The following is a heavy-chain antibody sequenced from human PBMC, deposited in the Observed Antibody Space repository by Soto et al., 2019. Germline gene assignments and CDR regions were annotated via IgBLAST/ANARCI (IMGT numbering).Heavy chain of an antibody. CDR3: GIANGSYPFPYYYYGMDV. CDR1: GGTFSSYT. CDR2: IIPILGIA. V-gene: IGHV1-69*02. J-gene: IGHJ6*02. D-gene: IGHD1-26*01. Sequence: QVQLVQSGAEVKKPGSSVKVSCKASGGTFSSYTISWVRQAPGQGLEWMGRIIPILGIANYAQKVQGRVTITADKFTGTAYMDLSCLRSEDTAVYYCGIANGSYPFPYYYYGMDVWGQGTTVTGSS.